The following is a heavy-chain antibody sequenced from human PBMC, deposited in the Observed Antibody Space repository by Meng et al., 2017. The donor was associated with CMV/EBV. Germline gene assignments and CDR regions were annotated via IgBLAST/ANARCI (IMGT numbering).Heavy chain of an antibody. Sequence: SGGTFSSYTISWVRPAPGQGLEWMGRIIPILGIANYAQKFQGRVTITADKSTSTAYMELSSLRSEDTAVYYCASRCSSTSCYHLDYWGQGTLVTVSS. CDR1: GGTFSSYT. CDR3: ASRCSSTSCYHLDY. V-gene: IGHV1-69*02. J-gene: IGHJ4*02. D-gene: IGHD2-2*01. CDR2: IIPILGIA.